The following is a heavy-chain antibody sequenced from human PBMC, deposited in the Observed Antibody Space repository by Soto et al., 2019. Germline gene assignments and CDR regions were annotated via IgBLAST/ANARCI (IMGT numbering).Heavy chain of an antibody. D-gene: IGHD6-19*01. J-gene: IGHJ4*02. Sequence: QVQLQESGPGLVRPSGTLSLTCAVSGDSINSNYCWTWVRQPPGKGLEWIAEIYYSGGTSYNPSLKSRVTRSMNKSKNQFSLNLTSVAAADTAMYYCARDTGWGLGYWGQGTLVTGS. V-gene: IGHV4-4*02. CDR1: GDSINSNYC. CDR2: IYYSGGT. CDR3: ARDTGWGLGY.